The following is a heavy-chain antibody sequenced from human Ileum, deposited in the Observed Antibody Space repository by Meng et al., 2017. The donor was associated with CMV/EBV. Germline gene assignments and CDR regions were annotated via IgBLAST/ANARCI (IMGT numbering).Heavy chain of an antibody. CDR2: INWDGTNT. Sequence: EVQLVESGGLVVQPGGSLRLSCAASGFTFDDYSMHWVRQRPGKGLGWISIINWDGTNTDYADSVRGRFTISRDNSRNSLYLEMNSLRTEDTAFYFCARDGHWGQGTLVTVSS. CDR1: GFTFDDYS. CDR3: ARDGH. J-gene: IGHJ4*02. V-gene: IGHV3-43*01.